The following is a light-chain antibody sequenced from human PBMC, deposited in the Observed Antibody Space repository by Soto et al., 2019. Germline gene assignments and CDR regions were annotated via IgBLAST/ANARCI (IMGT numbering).Light chain of an antibody. J-gene: IGKJ5*01. Sequence: TQSPGTLSLSPWERATLSCRASQSVSSSYLAWFQQKPGKAPKLLIYAASSLQSGVPSRFSGSGSGTDFTLTVSSLQPEDFVTYYCQQGYSTPITFGQGTRLEIK. CDR3: QQGYSTPIT. V-gene: IGKV1-39*01. CDR2: AAS. CDR1: QSVSSSY.